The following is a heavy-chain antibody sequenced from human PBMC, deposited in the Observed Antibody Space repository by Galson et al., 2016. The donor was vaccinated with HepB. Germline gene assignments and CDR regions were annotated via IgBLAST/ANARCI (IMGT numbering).Heavy chain of an antibody. J-gene: IGHJ4*02. D-gene: IGHD2-21*01. CDR1: GFTFSTYA. CDR3: AREGQSSGHCGAFDW. V-gene: IGHV3-23*01. Sequence: SLRLSCAASGFTFSTYAMTWVRQAPGKGLEWVSVITDSGDDTHHADSVKGRFIMSRDNSKNTVYLQMNNLRDEDTAIYFCAREGQSSGHCGAFDWWGQGTLVTV. CDR2: ITDSGDDT.